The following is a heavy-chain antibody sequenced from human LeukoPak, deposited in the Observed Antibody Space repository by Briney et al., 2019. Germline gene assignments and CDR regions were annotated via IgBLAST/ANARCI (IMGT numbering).Heavy chain of an antibody. CDR3: ARDRSGYYDSSGWDY. V-gene: IGHV3-53*01. D-gene: IGHD3-22*01. CDR1: GFTVSSNY. J-gene: IGHJ4*02. Sequence: GGSLRLSCAASGFTVSSNYMSWVRQAPGKGLEWVSVIYTGGSTYYADSVKGRFTISRDNSKNTMYLQMNSLRVEDTAVYYCARDRSGYYDSSGWDYWGQGTLVTVSS. CDR2: IYTGGST.